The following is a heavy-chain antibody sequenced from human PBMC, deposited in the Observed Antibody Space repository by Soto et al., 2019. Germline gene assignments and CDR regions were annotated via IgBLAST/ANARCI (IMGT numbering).Heavy chain of an antibody. CDR3: ARVGAPQVGATPFNWFDP. D-gene: IGHD1-26*01. J-gene: IGHJ5*02. CDR2: ISAYNGNT. V-gene: IGHV1-18*01. Sequence: VASVKVSCKASGYTFTSYGISWVRQAPGQGLEWMGWISAYNGNTNYAQKLQGRVTMTTDTSTSTAYMELRSLRSDDTAVYYCARVGAPQVGATPFNWFDPWGQGTLVTVS. CDR1: GYTFTSYG.